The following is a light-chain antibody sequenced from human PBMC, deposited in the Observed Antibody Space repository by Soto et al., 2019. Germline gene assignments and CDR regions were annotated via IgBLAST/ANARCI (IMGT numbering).Light chain of an antibody. Sequence: EIVLTQSPGTLSLSPGERATLSCRARQSVSSSYLAWYQQKPGQAPMLLIYGASSRANGIPDRFSGSGSGTDFTLTSSRLEPEDFAVYYCQQYGSSRFTFGPGTKVDIK. CDR2: GAS. J-gene: IGKJ3*01. CDR1: QSVSSSY. CDR3: QQYGSSRFT. V-gene: IGKV3-20*01.